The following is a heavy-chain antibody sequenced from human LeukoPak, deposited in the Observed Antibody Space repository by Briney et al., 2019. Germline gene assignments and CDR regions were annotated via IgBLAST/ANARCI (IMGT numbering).Heavy chain of an antibody. J-gene: IGHJ4*02. CDR1: GFTFRNYS. Sequence: GGSLRLSCAASGFTFRNYSMNWVRQAPGKGLEWVSGISDSGGTTDYADSVKGRFAISRDNSNNTLYLQMNSLRAEDTAVYYCAKARSGSSSSCYNYWGRGTLVTVSS. D-gene: IGHD2-2*02. CDR3: AKARSGSSSSCYNY. V-gene: IGHV3-23*01. CDR2: ISDSGGTT.